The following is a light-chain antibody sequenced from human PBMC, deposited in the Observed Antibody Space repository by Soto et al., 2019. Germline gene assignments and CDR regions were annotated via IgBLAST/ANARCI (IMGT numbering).Light chain of an antibody. CDR3: QQYNIWSSIT. J-gene: IGKJ5*01. CDR2: VAS. Sequence: EIVMTQSPATLSVSTGERATLSCRASQSISSKVGWYQQKPGQAPRLLIYVASTRATVVPPRFSGSGSGTEFTLTISSLQSEDFAVYYCQQYNIWSSITFGQGTRLEIK. CDR1: QSISSK. V-gene: IGKV3-15*01.